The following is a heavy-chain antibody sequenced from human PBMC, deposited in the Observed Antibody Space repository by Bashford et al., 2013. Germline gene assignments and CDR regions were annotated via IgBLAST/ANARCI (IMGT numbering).Heavy chain of an antibody. V-gene: IGHV1-8*01. J-gene: IGHJ6*02. D-gene: IGHD2-21*01. CDR3: ARHGIRDLGIDGLYFYSNGLDV. CDR2: MNPNSGNT. Sequence: WVRQAPGQGLEWMGWMNPNSGNTNYAQKFQGRVTMTSDSSIMTAYMEMSGLRSDDTAIYYCARHGIRDLGIDGLYFYSNGLDVWGQGTPVTVSS.